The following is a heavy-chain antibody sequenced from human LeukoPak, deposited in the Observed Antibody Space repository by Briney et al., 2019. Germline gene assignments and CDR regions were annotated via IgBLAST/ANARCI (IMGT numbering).Heavy chain of an antibody. J-gene: IGHJ4*02. Sequence: GGSLRLSCAASGFTFSTFNMNWVRQAPGKGLEWVSSISTTSTYIDYADSVKGRFTISRDNAKNSLSLQMNSLRDEDTAVYYCSRRFDSWGQGTLVTVSS. CDR2: ISTTSTYI. CDR3: SRRFDS. CDR1: GFTFSTFN. V-gene: IGHV3-21*01.